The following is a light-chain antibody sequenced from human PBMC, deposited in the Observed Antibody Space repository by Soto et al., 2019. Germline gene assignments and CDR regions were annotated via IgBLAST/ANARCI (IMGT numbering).Light chain of an antibody. J-gene: IGKJ2*01. V-gene: IGKV3-20*01. Sequence: EIVLTQSPGTLSLSPGERATLFCRASQSVSTSYLAWYQQKPGQAPRLPMSDASSRATGIPDRFTGSGSGADFTLTINRLEPEDFAVYYCQQFAWSPYTFGQGTKLEIK. CDR1: QSVSTSY. CDR3: QQFAWSPYT. CDR2: DAS.